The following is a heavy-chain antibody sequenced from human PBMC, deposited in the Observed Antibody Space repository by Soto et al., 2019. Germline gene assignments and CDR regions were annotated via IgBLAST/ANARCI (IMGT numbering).Heavy chain of an antibody. Sequence: EVQLVESGGGLVQPGGSLRLSCAASGFTFSSYWMSWVRQAPGKGREWVANIKQDGSEKYYVDSVKGRFTISRDNAKNSLYLQMNSLRAEDTAVYYCAPITGEGAFDIWGQGTMVTVSS. D-gene: IGHD7-27*01. J-gene: IGHJ3*02. CDR1: GFTFSSYW. CDR2: IKQDGSEK. CDR3: APITGEGAFDI. V-gene: IGHV3-7*01.